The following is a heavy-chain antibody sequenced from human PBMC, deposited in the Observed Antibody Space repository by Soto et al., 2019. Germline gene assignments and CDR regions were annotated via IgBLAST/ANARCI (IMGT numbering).Heavy chain of an antibody. CDR1: GFTFSTYA. CDR2: ISDKGGNT. J-gene: IGHJ5*02. D-gene: IGHD1-26*01. V-gene: IGHV3-23*01. CDR3: ARNGIVVRIP. Sequence: EVHLLESGGGLVQPGGSLRLSCVASGFTFSTYAMSWVRQAPGKGLEWVSAISDKGGNTYYADSVKGRFTISRDNSKNTLYLQMNSRRAGDTAVYYCARNGIVVRIPWGQGTLVTVSS.